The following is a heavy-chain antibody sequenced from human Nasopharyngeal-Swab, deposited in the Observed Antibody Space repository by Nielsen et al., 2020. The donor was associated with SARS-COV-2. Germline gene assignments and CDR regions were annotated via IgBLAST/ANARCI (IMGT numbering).Heavy chain of an antibody. J-gene: IGHJ5*02. Sequence: GGSLRLSCAASGFTFSSYWMHWVRQAPGKGLVWVSRINNEGSSTSYADSVKGRFTISRDNAKNTLYLQMNSLRAEDTAVYYCVRSPSSISPGWFDPWGQGTLVTVSS. V-gene: IGHV3-74*01. CDR3: VRSPSSISPGWFDP. CDR2: INNEGSST. D-gene: IGHD1-14*01. CDR1: GFTFSSYW.